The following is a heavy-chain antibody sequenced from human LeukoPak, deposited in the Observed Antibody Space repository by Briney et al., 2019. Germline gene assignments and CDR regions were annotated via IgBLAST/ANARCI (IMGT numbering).Heavy chain of an antibody. D-gene: IGHD3-22*01. CDR2: IYYSGST. CDR1: GVSISSYY. V-gene: IGHV4-59*01. J-gene: IGHJ4*02. Sequence: PSETLSLTCTVSGVSISSYYWSWVRQPPGKGREWLGYIYYSGSTNYNPSLKSRVTISVDTSKNQFSLKLSSVTAADTAVYYCARGGRGYDSSGLFDYWGQGTLVTVSS. CDR3: ARGGRGYDSSGLFDY.